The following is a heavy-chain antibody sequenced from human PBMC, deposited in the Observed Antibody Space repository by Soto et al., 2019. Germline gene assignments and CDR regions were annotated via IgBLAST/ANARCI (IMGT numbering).Heavy chain of an antibody. CDR1: GGSVSSGSYY. CDR3: ASRIDI. Sequence: QVQLQESGPGLVKPSETLSLTCTVSGGSVSSGSYYWSWIRQPPGKGLERIGYIYYSGSTNYNPSLKSRVTISVDTSKNQFSLKLSSVTAADTAVYYCASRIDIWGQGTMVTVSS. J-gene: IGHJ3*02. CDR2: IYYSGST. V-gene: IGHV4-61*01.